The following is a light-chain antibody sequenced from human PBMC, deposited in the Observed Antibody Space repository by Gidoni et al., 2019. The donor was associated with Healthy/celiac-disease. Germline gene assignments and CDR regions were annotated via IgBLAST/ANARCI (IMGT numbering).Light chain of an antibody. Sequence: DIVMTQYSDSMAVSLGERATINCKSSQSVLYRSNNKNYLAWYQQKPGQPPKLLIYWASTRESGVPDRFSGSGSGTDFPLTISSLQAEDVAVYYCQQYYSTPPWTFXQXTKVEIK. CDR3: QQYYSTPPWT. CDR1: QSVLYRSNNKNY. J-gene: IGKJ1*01. V-gene: IGKV4-1*01. CDR2: WAS.